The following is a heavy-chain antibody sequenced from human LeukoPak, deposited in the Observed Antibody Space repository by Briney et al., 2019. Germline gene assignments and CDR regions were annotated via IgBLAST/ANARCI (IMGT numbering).Heavy chain of an antibody. D-gene: IGHD5-18*01. Sequence: GGSLRLSCAASGFTVSSNYMSWVRQAPGKGLEWVSVIFSADSTYYADSVKGRFTISRDSSKNTLYLQMNSLRAEDTAVYYCARDHGYSYGFGFDYWGQGTLVTVSS. V-gene: IGHV3-66*01. CDR1: GFTVSSNY. CDR2: IFSADST. J-gene: IGHJ4*02. CDR3: ARDHGYSYGFGFDY.